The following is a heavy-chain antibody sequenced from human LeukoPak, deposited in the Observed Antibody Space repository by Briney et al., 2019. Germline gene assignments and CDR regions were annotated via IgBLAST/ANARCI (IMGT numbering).Heavy chain of an antibody. Sequence: GGSLRLSCAASSFTLGAFAMHWVRQAPGKGLEWVSLINKDGSNTYYADSVKGRFTISRDNSKDSLYLQMNSLRTEDSALYYCATWAFYHNLDVWGQGITVIVSS. CDR2: INKDGSNT. CDR3: ATWAFYHNLDV. D-gene: IGHD1-14*01. V-gene: IGHV3-43*02. J-gene: IGHJ6*02. CDR1: SFTLGAFA.